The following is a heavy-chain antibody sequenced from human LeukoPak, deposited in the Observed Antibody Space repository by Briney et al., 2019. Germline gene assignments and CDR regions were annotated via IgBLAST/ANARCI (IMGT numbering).Heavy chain of an antibody. CDR1: GFTFSSYS. Sequence: GGSLRLSCAASGFTFSSYSMNWVRQAPGKGLEWVSSISSSSSYIYYADSVKGRFTISRDNAKNSLYLQMNSLRAEDTAVYYCARLFRVGTTVDYYYYMDVWGKGTTVTVSS. J-gene: IGHJ6*03. CDR3: ARLFRVGTTVDYYYYMDV. D-gene: IGHD1-1*01. V-gene: IGHV3-21*01. CDR2: ISSSSSYI.